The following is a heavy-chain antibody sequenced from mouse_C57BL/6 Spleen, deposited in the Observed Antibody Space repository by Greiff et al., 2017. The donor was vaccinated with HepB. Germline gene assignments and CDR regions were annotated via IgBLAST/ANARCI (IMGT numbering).Heavy chain of an antibody. Sequence: EVKLMESGPGLVKPSQSLSLTCSVTGYSITSGYYWNWIRQFPGNKLEWMGYISYDGSNNYDPSLKNRISITRDTSKNQFFLKLKSVTTEDTATYYCARDDQFAYWGQGTLVTVSA. CDR3: ARDDQFAY. V-gene: IGHV3-6*01. J-gene: IGHJ3*01. CDR2: ISYDGSN. CDR1: GYSITSGYY.